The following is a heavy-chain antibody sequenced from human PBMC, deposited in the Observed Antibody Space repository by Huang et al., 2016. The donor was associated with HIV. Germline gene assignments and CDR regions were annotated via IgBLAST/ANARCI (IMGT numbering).Heavy chain of an antibody. J-gene: IGHJ6*03. CDR3: ARHREGPVAYYSGWGSHLNYMDV. CDR1: GGSIRSSDYH. CDR2: IYYKGST. V-gene: IGHV4-39*01. Sequence: QLLLQESGPGLVKPSEALALTCAVSGGSIRSSDYHWGWIRQPPGKGLELIGSIYYKGSTHYSPSLKGRVTIAVDTSKNLFFLNLTSMTAADTAVYYCARHREGPVAYYSGWGSHLNYMDVWGRGRTVVVSS. D-gene: IGHD3-10*01.